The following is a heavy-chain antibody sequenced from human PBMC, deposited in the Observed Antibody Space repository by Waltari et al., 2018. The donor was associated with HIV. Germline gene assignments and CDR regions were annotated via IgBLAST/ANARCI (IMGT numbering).Heavy chain of an antibody. CDR2: SIPMFGTE. CDR3: ARDRPEYQLSISRGGMDV. D-gene: IGHD2-2*01. CDR1: GGTFSSYA. Sequence: QVQLVQSGAEVKKPGSSVKVSCKASGGTFSSYAISWVRQAPGQGLEWMGGSIPMFGTENYAQKCQGRVTITADESTSTAYRELSSLRSEDTAVYYCARDRPEYQLSISRGGMDVWGQGTTVTVSS. V-gene: IGHV1-69*01. J-gene: IGHJ6*02.